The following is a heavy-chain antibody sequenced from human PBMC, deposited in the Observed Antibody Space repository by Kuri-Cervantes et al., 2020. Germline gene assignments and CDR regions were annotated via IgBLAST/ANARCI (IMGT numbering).Heavy chain of an antibody. CDR3: ARVWEVIPALDY. V-gene: IGHV3-30*02. Sequence: GESLKISCAASGFTFSSYGMHWVRQAPGKGLEWVAFIRYDGSNKYYADSVKGRFTISRDNSKNTLYLQMNSLRSEDTAVYYCARVWEVIPALDYWGQGTLVTVSS. CDR1: GFTFSSYG. CDR2: IRYDGSNK. D-gene: IGHD1-26*01. J-gene: IGHJ4*02.